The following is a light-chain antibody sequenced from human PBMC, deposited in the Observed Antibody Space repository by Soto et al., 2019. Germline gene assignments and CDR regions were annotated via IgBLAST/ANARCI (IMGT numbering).Light chain of an antibody. CDR2: DAS. J-gene: IGKJ5*01. CDR3: QQRSNWPPLIS. V-gene: IGKV3-11*01. Sequence: SVLTRSPGSLSFSPWERATLSCSSIQSVTTYLAWYQQKPGQAPRLLIYDASNRATGIPARFSGSGSGTDFTLTISSLEPEDFAVYYCQQRSNWPPLISFGQGTRLEIK. CDR1: QSVTTY.